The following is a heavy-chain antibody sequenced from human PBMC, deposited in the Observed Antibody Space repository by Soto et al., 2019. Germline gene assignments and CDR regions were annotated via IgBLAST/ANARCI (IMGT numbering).Heavy chain of an antibody. D-gene: IGHD3-22*01. J-gene: IGHJ4*02. Sequence: GGSLRLSCAASGFTFSSYAMSWVRQAPGKGLEWVSAISGSCGSTYYADSVKGRFTISRDNSKNTLYLQMNSLRAEDTAVYYCAKSLGLFYDSSGYYFDYWGQGTLVTVSS. CDR2: ISGSCGST. CDR1: GFTFSSYA. CDR3: AKSLGLFYDSSGYYFDY. V-gene: IGHV3-23*01.